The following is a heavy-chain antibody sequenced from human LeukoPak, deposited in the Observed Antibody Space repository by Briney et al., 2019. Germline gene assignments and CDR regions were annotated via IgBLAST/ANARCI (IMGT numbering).Heavy chain of an antibody. D-gene: IGHD3-10*01. Sequence: GGSLRLSCAASGFTFSSYSKNWVRQAPGKGLEWVSSISSSSSYIYYADSVKGRFTISRDNAKNSLYLQMNSLRAEDTAVYYCARDRFWFGELENYFDYWGQGTLVTVSS. CDR1: GFTFSSYS. J-gene: IGHJ4*02. CDR2: ISSSSSYI. V-gene: IGHV3-21*01. CDR3: ARDRFWFGELENYFDY.